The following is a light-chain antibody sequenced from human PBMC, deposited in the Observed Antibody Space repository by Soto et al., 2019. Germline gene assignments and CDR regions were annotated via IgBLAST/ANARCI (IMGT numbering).Light chain of an antibody. CDR3: SSYTSSSTFVV. CDR2: EVS. J-gene: IGLJ2*01. CDR1: SSDVGSYNR. V-gene: IGLV2-18*02. Sequence: QSVLTQPPSVSGSPGQSVTISCTGTSSDVGSYNRVSWYQQPPGTAPKLMIYEVSNRPSGVPDRFSGSKSGNTASLTISGLQAEDEAVYYCSSYTSSSTFVVFGGGTKVTVL.